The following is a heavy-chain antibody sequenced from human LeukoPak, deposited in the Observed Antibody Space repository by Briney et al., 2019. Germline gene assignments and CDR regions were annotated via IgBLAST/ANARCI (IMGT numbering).Heavy chain of an antibody. V-gene: IGHV3-53*03. Sequence: PGGSLRLSCAASGFTASSAYMSWCRQPPGKGLEWVSVIYSGGSTNYADSAKGRFTISRDNSKNTLHLQMNSLRVEDTAVYYCARGQSYYEAFDIWGQGTMVTVSS. CDR1: GFTASSAY. J-gene: IGHJ3*02. CDR3: ARGQSYYEAFDI. CDR2: IYSGGST. D-gene: IGHD1-26*01.